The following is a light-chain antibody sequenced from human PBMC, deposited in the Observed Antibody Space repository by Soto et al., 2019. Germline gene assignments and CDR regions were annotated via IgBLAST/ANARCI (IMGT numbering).Light chain of an antibody. Sequence: NFLLTQPHSVSESPGKTVTISCTGSSGSIAHNYVQWYQQRPGSAPTTVIYEDNQRPSGVPDRFSGSIDSSSNSASLTISGLKTEDEADYYCQSYDTSNQVIFGGGTKLTVL. CDR2: EDN. CDR3: QSYDTSNQVI. J-gene: IGLJ2*01. CDR1: SGSIAHNY. V-gene: IGLV6-57*02.